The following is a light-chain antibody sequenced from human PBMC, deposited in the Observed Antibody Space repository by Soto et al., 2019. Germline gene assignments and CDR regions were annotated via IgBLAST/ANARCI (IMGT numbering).Light chain of an antibody. CDR3: QHYNSYSEA. Sequence: DIQVTQSRSTLSGSVGYRVHITCRASQTISSWLAWYQQKPGKAPKLLIYKASTLKSGVPSRFSGSGSGTEFTLTISSLQPDDFATYYCQHYNSYSEAFGQGTKVDIK. V-gene: IGKV1-5*03. CDR2: KAS. CDR1: QTISSW. J-gene: IGKJ1*01.